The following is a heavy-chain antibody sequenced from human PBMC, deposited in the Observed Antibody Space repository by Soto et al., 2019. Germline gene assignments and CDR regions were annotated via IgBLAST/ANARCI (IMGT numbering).Heavy chain of an antibody. D-gene: IGHD5-18*01. CDR1: GFTFSGSA. Sequence: EVQLVESRGGLVQPGGALKLSCAASGFTFSGSAMHWVRQASGKGLEWVGRIRSKANSYATAYAASVKGRFTISRDDSKNTAYLQMNSLKTEDTAVYYCTRPASHSGYSYGFDPCGQGTLVTVSS. CDR3: TRPASHSGYSYGFDP. J-gene: IGHJ5*02. V-gene: IGHV3-73*01. CDR2: IRSKANSYAT.